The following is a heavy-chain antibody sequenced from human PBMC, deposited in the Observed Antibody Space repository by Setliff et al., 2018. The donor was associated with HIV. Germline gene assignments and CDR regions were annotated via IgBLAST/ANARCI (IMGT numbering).Heavy chain of an antibody. Sequence: GSLRLSCAASGLTFSSYAMSWVRQAPGKGLEWVSAISGSGSSTYYADSVKGRFTISRGNTKNTLYLQMNSLRAEDTAIYYCARDSGDNPPTLYWYFDLWGRGTLVTVSS. CDR1: GLTFSSYA. V-gene: IGHV3-23*01. CDR3: ARDSGDNPPTLYWYFDL. J-gene: IGHJ2*01. D-gene: IGHD2-21*01. CDR2: ISGSGSST.